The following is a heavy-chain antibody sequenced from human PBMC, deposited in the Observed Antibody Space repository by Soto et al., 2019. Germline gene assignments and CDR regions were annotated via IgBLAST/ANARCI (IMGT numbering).Heavy chain of an antibody. CDR1: GLAFSSYA. D-gene: IGHD2-2*01. CDR3: EKELVVPDAHGLYFDY. CDR2: ISGSGGST. J-gene: IGHJ4*02. Sequence: GGSLRLSCAASGLAFSSYAMSWVRQAPGKGLEWVSAISGSGGSTYYADSVKGRFTISRDNSKNTLYLQMNSLRAEDTAVYYCEKELVVPDAHGLYFDYWRQRSLVPVSA. V-gene: IGHV3-23*01.